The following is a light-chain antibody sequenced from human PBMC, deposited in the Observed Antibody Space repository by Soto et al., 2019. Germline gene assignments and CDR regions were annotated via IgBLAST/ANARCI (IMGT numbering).Light chain of an antibody. CDR3: QQSYSTPRT. J-gene: IGKJ2*01. CDR2: AAS. Sequence: DIQMTQSPSSLSASVGDRVTITCRASQSISSYLNWYQQKPGKAPKLLIYAASSLQSGVPSRFSCRGSGTDFTLTISSLQPEYFATYYCQQSYSTPRTFGQGTKLEIK. V-gene: IGKV1-39*01. CDR1: QSISSY.